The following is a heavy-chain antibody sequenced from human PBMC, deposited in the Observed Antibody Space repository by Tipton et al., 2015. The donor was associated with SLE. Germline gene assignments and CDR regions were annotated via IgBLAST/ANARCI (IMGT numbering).Heavy chain of an antibody. J-gene: IGHJ4*02. CDR2: IYYSGST. Sequence: TLSLTCTVSGGSISSYYWSWIRQPPGKGLEWIGSIYYSGSTYYNPSLKSRVTISVDKSKNQFSLKLSSVTAADTAVYYCARENGRGYSYDVDYWGQGTLVTVSS. D-gene: IGHD5-18*01. CDR1: GGSISSYY. V-gene: IGHV4-59*12. CDR3: ARENGRGYSYDVDY.